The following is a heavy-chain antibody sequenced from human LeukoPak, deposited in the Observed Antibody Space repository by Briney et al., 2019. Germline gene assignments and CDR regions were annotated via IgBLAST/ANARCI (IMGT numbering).Heavy chain of an antibody. V-gene: IGHV3-23*01. Sequence: GGSLRLSCAASGFTFSSYAMSWVRQAPGKGLEWVSAISGSGGSTYYADSVKGRFTISRDNSKNTLYLQMNSLRAEDTAVYYCATDLGDSSGYKIRKAAFDIWGQGTMVTVSS. CDR2: ISGSGGST. J-gene: IGHJ3*02. D-gene: IGHD3-22*01. CDR3: ATDLGDSSGYKIRKAAFDI. CDR1: GFTFSSYA.